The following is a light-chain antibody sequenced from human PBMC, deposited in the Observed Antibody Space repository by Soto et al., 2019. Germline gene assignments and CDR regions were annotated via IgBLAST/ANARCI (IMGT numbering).Light chain of an antibody. V-gene: IGKV1-39*01. CDR2: VAS. J-gene: IGKJ2*01. CDR1: QSIRNY. CDR3: QQSYRTPYT. Sequence: DIQMTQSPSSLSASVGDRVTITCRASQSIRNYVNWYQQKPGKAPKFLIYVASTLQSGVPSRFSGSGSGTDFTLAISSLQPEDFATYYCQQSYRTPYTFGPGNKLPIK.